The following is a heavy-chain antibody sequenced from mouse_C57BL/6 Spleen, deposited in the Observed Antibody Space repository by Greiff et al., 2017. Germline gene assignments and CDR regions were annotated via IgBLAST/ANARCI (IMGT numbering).Heavy chain of an antibody. CDR2: ISNLAYSI. Sequence: EVQLVESGGGLVQPGGSLKLSCAASGFTFSDYGMAWVRQAPRKGPEWVAFISNLAYSIYYADTVTGRFTISRENAKNTLYLEMSSLRSEDTAMYYCARQAYGSSWYFDVWGTGTTVTVSS. D-gene: IGHD1-1*01. CDR3: ARQAYGSSWYFDV. CDR1: GFTFSDYG. V-gene: IGHV5-15*01. J-gene: IGHJ1*03.